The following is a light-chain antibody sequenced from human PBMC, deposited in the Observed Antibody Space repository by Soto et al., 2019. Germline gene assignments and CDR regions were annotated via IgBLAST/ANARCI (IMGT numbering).Light chain of an antibody. Sequence: QSALTQPPSASGSPGQSVTISCTGTSSDVGSYTFVSWYQQYPDKAPKVLIYDVNKRPSGVPDRFSGSKSGNTASLTVSGLQSDDEADYFCSSYAGNNNVVFGGGTKLTV. V-gene: IGLV2-8*01. CDR3: SSYAGNNNVV. CDR2: DVN. J-gene: IGLJ2*01. CDR1: SSDVGSYTF.